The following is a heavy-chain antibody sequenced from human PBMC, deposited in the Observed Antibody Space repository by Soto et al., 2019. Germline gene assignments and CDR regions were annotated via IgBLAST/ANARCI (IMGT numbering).Heavy chain of an antibody. CDR2: ISYAGSES. J-gene: IGHJ5*02. Sequence: QVQLVESGGGVVQPGRSLRLSCAASGSTIVEQGLHWSRQAPGKGLEWVAMISYAGSESYYADSVKGRFTISRDISTNTLYLQMNSLRAEDTAVYHCAKDLYGSGWYNYFDPWGQGTLVTVSS. D-gene: IGHD6-19*01. V-gene: IGHV3-30*18. CDR3: AKDLYGSGWYNYFDP. CDR1: GSTIVEQG.